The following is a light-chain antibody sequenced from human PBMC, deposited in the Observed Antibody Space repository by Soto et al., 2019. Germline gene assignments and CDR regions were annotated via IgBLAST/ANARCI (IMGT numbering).Light chain of an antibody. CDR1: SGHSSHA. CDR2: LNSDGSH. V-gene: IGLV4-69*01. Sequence: QPVLTQSPSASASLGASVKLTCTLTSGHSSHAIAWHQQQPEKGPRYLMKLNSDGSHSKGDGIPDRFSGSSSGAERYLTISSLQSEDEADYYCQTWGSGIVVFGGGTKPTVL. J-gene: IGLJ2*01. CDR3: QTWGSGIVV.